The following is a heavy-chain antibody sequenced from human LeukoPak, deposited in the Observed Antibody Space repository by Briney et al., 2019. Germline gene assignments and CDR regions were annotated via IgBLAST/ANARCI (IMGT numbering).Heavy chain of an antibody. J-gene: IGHJ3*02. V-gene: IGHV4-61*02. CDR1: GDSISSGDYY. Sequence: SETLSLTCTVSGDSISSGDYYWSWLRQPAGKGLEWIGRISSSGSTNYNLSRKIRVTISVDTSKKQFSLKLSSVPAADTAVYFCARGPYTYDSSGAFDIWGQGTMVTVSS. CDR2: ISSSGST. D-gene: IGHD3-22*01. CDR3: ARGPYTYDSSGAFDI.